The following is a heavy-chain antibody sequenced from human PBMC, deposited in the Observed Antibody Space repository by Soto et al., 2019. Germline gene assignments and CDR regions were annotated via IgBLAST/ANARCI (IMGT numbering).Heavy chain of an antibody. Sequence: GGSLRLSCAASGFTFSSYGMHWVRQAPGKGLEWVAVIWYDGSNKYYADSVKGRFTISRDNSKNTLYLQMNSLRAEDTAVYYCARANPTGGSYYYYYYGMDVWGQGTTVTSP. CDR3: ARANPTGGSYYYYYYGMDV. J-gene: IGHJ6*02. V-gene: IGHV3-33*01. CDR2: IWYDGSNK. CDR1: GFTFSSYG. D-gene: IGHD1-26*01.